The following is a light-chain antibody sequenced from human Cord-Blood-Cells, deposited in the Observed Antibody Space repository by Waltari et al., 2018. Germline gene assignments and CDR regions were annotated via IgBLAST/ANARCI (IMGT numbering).Light chain of an antibody. J-gene: IGLJ2*01. V-gene: IGLV2-23*03. CDR1: SSDVGRYNL. CDR3: CSYAGSSTFV. Sequence: QSALTQPASVSGSPGQSTTISCTETSSDVGRYNLFSWYQQHPGKAPKLMIYEGSKRPSGVSNRFSGSKSGNTASLTISGLQAEDEADYYCCSYAGSSTFVFGGGTKLTVL. CDR2: EGS.